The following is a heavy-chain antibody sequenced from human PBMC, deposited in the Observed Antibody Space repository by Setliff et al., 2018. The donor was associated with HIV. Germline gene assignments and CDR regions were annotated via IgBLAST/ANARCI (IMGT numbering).Heavy chain of an antibody. Sequence: GESLKISCKGSGYSFGSYWITWVCQMPGQGLEWMGRINPYDSNTNYRPSFQGHVSMSVDKSISTAYLQWSSLNASDTAMYYCARDSGSSSYYYYYMDVWGKGTTVTVSS. D-gene: IGHD1-26*01. V-gene: IGHV5-10-1*01. CDR2: INPYDSNT. J-gene: IGHJ6*03. CDR1: GYSFGSYW. CDR3: ARDSGSSSYYYYYMDV.